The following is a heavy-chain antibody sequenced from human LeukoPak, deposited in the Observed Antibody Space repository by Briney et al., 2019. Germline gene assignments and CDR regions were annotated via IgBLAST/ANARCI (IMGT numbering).Heavy chain of an antibody. V-gene: IGHV1-18*01. D-gene: IGHD2-21*01. CDR2: ISAYNGNT. Sequence: ASVKVSCKASGYTFTSYDISWVRQAPGQGLEWMGWISAYNGNTNYAQKLQGRVTMTTDTSTSTAYMELRSLRSDDTAVYYCARRLDYYYYMDVWGKGTTVTVSS. CDR3: ARRLDYYYYMDV. J-gene: IGHJ6*03. CDR1: GYTFTSYD.